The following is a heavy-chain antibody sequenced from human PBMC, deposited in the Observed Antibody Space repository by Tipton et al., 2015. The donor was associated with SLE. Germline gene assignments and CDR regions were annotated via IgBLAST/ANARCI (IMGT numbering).Heavy chain of an antibody. Sequence: TLSLTCNVSVYSISSSHWWGWIRQPPGKGLEWIGHIYYSGSPYYNPSLKSRVTISVNTSKNQFSLRLSSVTAADTAMFYCASGTLEWSHEPDYWGQGTLVTVSS. CDR3: ASGTLEWSHEPDY. J-gene: IGHJ4*02. D-gene: IGHD3-3*01. V-gene: IGHV4-28*01. CDR1: VYSISSSHW. CDR2: IYYSGSP.